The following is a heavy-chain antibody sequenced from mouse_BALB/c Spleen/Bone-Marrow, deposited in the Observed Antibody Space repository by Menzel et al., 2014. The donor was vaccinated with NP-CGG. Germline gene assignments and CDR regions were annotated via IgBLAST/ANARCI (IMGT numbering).Heavy chain of an antibody. D-gene: IGHD3-2*01. CDR2: IYPGDGDT. Sequence: LEESGAELARPGASVKLSCKASGYTFTSYWMQWVKQRPGQGLEWIGAIYPGDGDTRYTQKFKGKATLTADKSSSTAYMQLSSLASEDSAVYYCARRQLGPYAMDYWGQGTSVTVSS. V-gene: IGHV1-87*01. CDR1: GYTFTSYW. J-gene: IGHJ4*01. CDR3: ARRQLGPYAMDY.